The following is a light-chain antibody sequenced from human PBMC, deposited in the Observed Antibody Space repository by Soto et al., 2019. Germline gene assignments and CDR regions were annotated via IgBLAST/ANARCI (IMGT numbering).Light chain of an antibody. CDR3: QQTYSTPLGA. CDR1: ESISNT. J-gene: IGKJ1*01. V-gene: IGKV1-39*01. Sequence: DIQMTQSPSSLSASVGDRVTITCRASESISNTLNWYQQKPGKAPKLLSYAASTLQSGVPSRFSGGGSGTDVTLTIGSLQTEDFTTYYCQQTYSTPLGAFGQGTKVEIK. CDR2: AAS.